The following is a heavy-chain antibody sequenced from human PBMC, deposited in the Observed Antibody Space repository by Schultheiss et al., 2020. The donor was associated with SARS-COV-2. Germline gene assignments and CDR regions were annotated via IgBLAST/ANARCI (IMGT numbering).Heavy chain of an antibody. J-gene: IGHJ3*02. V-gene: IGHV3-15*01. D-gene: IGHD5-18*01. CDR3: TTDDTAMALDAFDI. Sequence: LSLTCTVSGGSISSYYWSWIRQPAGKGLEWVGRIKSKTDGGTTDYAAPVKGRFTISRDDSKNTLYLQMNSLKTEDTAVYYCTTDDTAMALDAFDIWGQGTMVTVSS. CDR1: GGSISSYY. CDR2: IKSKTDGGTT.